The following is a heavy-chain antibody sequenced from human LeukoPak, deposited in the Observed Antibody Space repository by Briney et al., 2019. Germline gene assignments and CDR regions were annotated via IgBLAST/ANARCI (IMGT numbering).Heavy chain of an antibody. D-gene: IGHD1-1*01. Sequence: GGSLRLSCTASGFTFGDYAMSWVRQAPGKGLEWVAFIRSKAYGGTTEYAASVKGRFTISRDDSKSIAYLQMNSLKTEDTAVYYCTRAPTGGDYWGQRTLVTVSS. CDR3: TRAPTGGDY. CDR1: GFTFGDYA. CDR2: IRSKAYGGTT. J-gene: IGHJ4*02. V-gene: IGHV3-49*04.